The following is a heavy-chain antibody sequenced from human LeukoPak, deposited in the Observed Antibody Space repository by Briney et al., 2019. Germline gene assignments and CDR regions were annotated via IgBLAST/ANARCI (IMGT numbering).Heavy chain of an antibody. J-gene: IGHJ4*02. CDR3: ARQQEVDDWGGSCFFDY. D-gene: IGHD3-9*01. CDR1: GGSISTYH. Sequence: SETLSLSCTVSGGSISTYHWSWIRQPPGKGLQWIGYIDYSGSTKYNPSLKSRVTISVGTSKSQFSLKLSSVTAADTAVYYCARQQEVDDWGGSCFFDYWGRGTLVTVSS. V-gene: IGHV4-59*08. CDR2: IDYSGST.